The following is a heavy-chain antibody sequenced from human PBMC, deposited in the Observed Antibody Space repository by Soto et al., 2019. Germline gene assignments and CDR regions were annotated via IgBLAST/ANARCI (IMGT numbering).Heavy chain of an antibody. CDR3: GKDISLGELSSTDH. CDR1: GFTFDDYG. CDR2: MSWNGGSI. Sequence: VQLVESGGGLVQPGRSLRLSCVASGFTFDDYGMHCVRQAPGKGLEWVSGMSWNGGSIADADSVKGRFIISRDNAKNSLYLQMNILRPENTALYYCGKDISLGELSSTDHWGQGIVVTVST. D-gene: IGHD3-16*02. J-gene: IGHJ4*02. V-gene: IGHV3-9*01.